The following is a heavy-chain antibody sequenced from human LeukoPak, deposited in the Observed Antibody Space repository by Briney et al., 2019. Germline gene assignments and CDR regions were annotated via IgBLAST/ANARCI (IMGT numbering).Heavy chain of an antibody. Sequence: GGSLRLSCAASGFAFSTYWMTWVRQAPGKGLEWVANIKQDGSEKYYVDSVKGRFTISRDNAKNSLYLQMNSPRAEDTAVYYCARDRDDYVWGSYRPFDPWGQGTLVTVSS. CDR3: ARDRDDYVWGSYRPFDP. D-gene: IGHD3-16*02. J-gene: IGHJ5*02. V-gene: IGHV3-7*01. CDR1: GFAFSTYW. CDR2: IKQDGSEK.